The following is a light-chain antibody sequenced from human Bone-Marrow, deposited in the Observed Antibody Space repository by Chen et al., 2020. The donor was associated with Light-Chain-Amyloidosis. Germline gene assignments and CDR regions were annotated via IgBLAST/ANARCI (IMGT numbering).Light chain of an antibody. CDR1: QEINIF. V-gene: IGKV1-33*01. J-gene: IGKJ4*01. CDR3: HQYNTVPLT. Sequence: DIQMTQSPSSLSASVGDRVTITCQASQEINIFLNWYQQKPGKAPKLLIDDATYLDAGVPSRFSGRGSGTDFTLTISSLQPEDVATYYCHQYNTVPLTFGGGTKVQIK. CDR2: DAT.